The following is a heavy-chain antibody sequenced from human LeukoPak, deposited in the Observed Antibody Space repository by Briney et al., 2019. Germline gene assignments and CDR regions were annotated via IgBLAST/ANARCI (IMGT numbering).Heavy chain of an antibody. CDR3: ANSLITLKMVVTPFDY. D-gene: IGHD3-22*01. J-gene: IGHJ4*02. Sequence: GGSLRLSCAASGFTFSSYAMSWVRQAPGMGLEWVSAISSGGVSTYYADSVKGRFTISRDNSKNTLYLQMNSLRAEDTAVYYCANSLITLKMVVTPFDYWGQEPRVTVPS. V-gene: IGHV3-23*01. CDR2: ISSGGVST. CDR1: GFTFSSYA.